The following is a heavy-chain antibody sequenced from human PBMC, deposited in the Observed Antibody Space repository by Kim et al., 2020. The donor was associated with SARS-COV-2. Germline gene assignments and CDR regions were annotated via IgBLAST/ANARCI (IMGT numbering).Heavy chain of an antibody. CDR3: ARGRITIFGVIIQRGGWFDR. J-gene: IGHJ5*02. CDR1: GGSFSGYY. Sequence: SETLSLTCAVYGGSFSGYYWSWIRQPPGKGLEWIGEINHSGSTNYNPSLKSRVTISVDTSKNQFSLKLSSVTAADTAVYYCARGRITIFGVIIQRGGWFDRWGQGTLVTVSS. V-gene: IGHV4-34*01. CDR2: INHSGST. D-gene: IGHD3-3*01.